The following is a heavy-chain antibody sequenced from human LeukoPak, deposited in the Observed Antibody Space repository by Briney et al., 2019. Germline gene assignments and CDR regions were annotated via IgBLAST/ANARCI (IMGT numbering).Heavy chain of an antibody. J-gene: IGHJ4*02. V-gene: IGHV4-34*01. D-gene: IGHD2-21*02. CDR1: GGSFSGYY. Sequence: SETLSLTCAVYGGSFSGYYWSWIRQPPGKGLEWIGSMYYSGSSYYNPSLKSRVTISVDTSKNQFSLKLSSVMAADTAVYYCARAYCVGDCTVLHIYFDNWGQGTLVTVSS. CDR2: MYYSGSS. CDR3: ARAYCVGDCTVLHIYFDN.